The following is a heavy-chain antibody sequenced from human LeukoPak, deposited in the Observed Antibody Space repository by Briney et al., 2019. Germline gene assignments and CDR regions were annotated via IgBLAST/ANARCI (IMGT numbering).Heavy chain of an antibody. CDR1: GFTFSTYG. D-gene: IGHD5-12*01. J-gene: IGHJ4*02. CDR2: ISSSSDSI. V-gene: IGHV3-48*04. Sequence: GGSLRLSCAASGFTFSTYGMIWVRQALGKGLEWLSYISSSSDSIKYADSVKGRFTSSRDNAKNSLYLQMNSLRAEDTAVYYCAKSRIGFSGQLDHWGQGALITVSS. CDR3: AKSRIGFSGQLDH.